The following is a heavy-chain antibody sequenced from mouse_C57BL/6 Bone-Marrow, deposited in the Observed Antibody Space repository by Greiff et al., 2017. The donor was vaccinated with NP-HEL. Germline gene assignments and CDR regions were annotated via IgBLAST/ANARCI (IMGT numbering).Heavy chain of an antibody. CDR1: GFTFSDYG. J-gene: IGHJ4*01. V-gene: IGHV5-17*01. CDR3: ARGDDGYYFLYAMDY. Sequence: EVQVVESGGGLVKPGGSLKLSCAASGFTFSDYGMHWVRQAPEKGLEWVAYISSGSSNIYYADTVQGRFTISRDNAKNTLFLQMTSLRSEDTAMYYCARGDDGYYFLYAMDYWGQGTSVTVSS. D-gene: IGHD2-3*01. CDR2: ISSGSSNI.